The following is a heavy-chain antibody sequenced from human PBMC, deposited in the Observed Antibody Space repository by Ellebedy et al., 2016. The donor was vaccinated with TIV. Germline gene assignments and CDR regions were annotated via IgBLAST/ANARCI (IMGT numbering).Heavy chain of an antibody. CDR1: GGSFSGYY. D-gene: IGHD2-21*01. V-gene: IGHV4-34*01. J-gene: IGHJ5*02. Sequence: SETLSLTCAVYGGSFSGYYWSWIRQPPGKGLEWIGEINHSGSTNYNPSLKSRVTISVDTSKNQFSLKLSSVTAADTAVYYCARSSLWLRNTRGWFDPWGQGTLVTVSS. CDR2: INHSGST. CDR3: ARSSLWLRNTRGWFDP.